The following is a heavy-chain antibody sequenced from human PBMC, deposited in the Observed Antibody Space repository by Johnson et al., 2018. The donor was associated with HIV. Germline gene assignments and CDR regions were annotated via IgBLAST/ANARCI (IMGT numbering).Heavy chain of an antibody. CDR3: ARDFYYSFWTGYSRNDAFDI. D-gene: IGHD3/OR15-3a*01. J-gene: IGHJ3*02. V-gene: IGHV3-7*01. CDR1: GFTFSSYW. CDR2: IKQDGSQK. Sequence: EVQLVESGGGLVQPGGSLRLSCATSGFTFSSYWMSWVRQAPGKGLEWVANIKQDGSQKYYVDSVKGRFTISRDNARNSLFLQMNSLRAEDTAVYYCARDFYYSFWTGYSRNDAFDIWGQGTMVTVSS.